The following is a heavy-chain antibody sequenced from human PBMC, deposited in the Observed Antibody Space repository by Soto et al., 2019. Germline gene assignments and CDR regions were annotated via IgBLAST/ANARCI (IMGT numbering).Heavy chain of an antibody. CDR2: IRKKANSYTT. CDR3: ARFSVAVVAHDGFDI. J-gene: IGHJ3*02. Sequence: GGSLRLSCAASGFTFSDHHMDWVRQAPGKGLEWVGRIRKKANSYTTEYAASLQGRFTISRDDSKNSLYLQMNSLKTGDTAVYYFARFSVAVVAHDGFDIWGQGTMVTVSS. CDR1: GFTFSDHH. D-gene: IGHD3-3*01. V-gene: IGHV3-72*01.